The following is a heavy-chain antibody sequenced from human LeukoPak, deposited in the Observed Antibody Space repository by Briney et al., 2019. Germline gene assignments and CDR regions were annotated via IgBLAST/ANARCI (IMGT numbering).Heavy chain of an antibody. CDR1: GGSISSYY. V-gene: IGHV4-59*01. Sequence: SETLSLTCTVSGGSISSYYWSRIRQPPGKGLEWIGYIYYSGSTNYNPSLKSRVTISVDTSKNQFSLKLSSVTAADTAVYYCARSYDILTGYYQYYFDYWGQGTLVTVSS. J-gene: IGHJ4*02. D-gene: IGHD3-9*01. CDR3: ARSYDILTGYYQYYFDY. CDR2: IYYSGST.